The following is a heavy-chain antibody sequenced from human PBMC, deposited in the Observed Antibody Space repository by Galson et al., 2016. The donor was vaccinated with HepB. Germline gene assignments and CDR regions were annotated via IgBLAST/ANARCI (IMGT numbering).Heavy chain of an antibody. V-gene: IGHV3-33*01. CDR3: ARDAQQLLRGYYYGMDV. CDR2: IWYAGSSK. Sequence: SLRLSCAASGVTFSKYGMHWVRQAPGKGLEWVAGIWYAGSSKNYSDSAKGRFIIFRDNSRNTLYLEMNSLRAEDTAVYYCARDAQQLLRGYYYGMDVWGQGTTVTVSS. J-gene: IGHJ6*02. D-gene: IGHD1-1*01. CDR1: GVTFSKYG.